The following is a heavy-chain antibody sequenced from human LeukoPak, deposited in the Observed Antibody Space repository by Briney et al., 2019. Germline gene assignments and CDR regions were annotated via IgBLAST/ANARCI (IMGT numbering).Heavy chain of an antibody. D-gene: IGHD3-3*01. V-gene: IGHV5-51*01. CDR2: IYPGDSDT. Sequence: GESLKISCKGSGFSFTSYWIGWVRQMPGKGLEWMGIIYPGDSDTRYSPSFQGQVTISADKSISTAYLQWSSLKASDTAMYYCARHPPRGFLEWLFFDYWGQGTLVTVSS. CDR3: ARHPPRGFLEWLFFDY. J-gene: IGHJ4*02. CDR1: GFSFTSYW.